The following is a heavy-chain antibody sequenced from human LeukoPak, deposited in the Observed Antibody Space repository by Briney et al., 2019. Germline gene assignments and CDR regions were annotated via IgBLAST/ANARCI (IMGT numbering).Heavy chain of an antibody. J-gene: IGHJ4*02. D-gene: IGHD2-15*01. Sequence: LETLSLTCTVSGGSIRSYYWSWIRQPPGKGLEWVGYIFYSGTTDSNPSLKSRVTISVDTYKNQFSLKLSSVTAAATAVYYCARTYCSGGSCHFDYWGQGTLVTVSS. V-gene: IGHV4-59*08. CDR2: IFYSGTT. CDR1: GGSIRSYY. CDR3: ARTYCSGGSCHFDY.